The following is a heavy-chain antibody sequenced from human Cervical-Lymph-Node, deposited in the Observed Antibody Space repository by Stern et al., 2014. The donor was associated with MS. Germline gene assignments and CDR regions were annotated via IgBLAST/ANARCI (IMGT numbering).Heavy chain of an antibody. CDR3: AALIQFGPNY. V-gene: IGHV3-15*01. CDR2: IKSETEGATA. J-gene: IGHJ4*02. D-gene: IGHD5-24*01. Sequence: EVQLVESGGGSVKPGGSLRLSCAASGFTFKNAWMSWVRQAPGKGLEWVGRIKSETEGATADYAVSAKGRFIISRDDSKNMLYLQMNSLKIEDTAVYFCAALIQFGPNYWGQGTLVTVSS. CDR1: GFTFKNAW.